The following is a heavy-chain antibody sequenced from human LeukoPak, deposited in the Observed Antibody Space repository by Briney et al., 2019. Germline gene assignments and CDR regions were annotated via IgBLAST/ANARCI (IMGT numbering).Heavy chain of an antibody. CDR1: GFTFDDYA. CDR3: AKGITKTTGTPVDY. D-gene: IGHD1-1*01. J-gene: IGHJ4*02. V-gene: IGHV3-9*03. CDR2: ISWNSGSI. Sequence: GGSLRLSCAASGFTFDDYAMHWVRQAPGKGLEWVSGISWNSGSIVYADSVKGRFTISRDNAKNSLYLQMNSLRAEDMALYYCAKGITKTTGTPVDYWGQGTLVTVSS.